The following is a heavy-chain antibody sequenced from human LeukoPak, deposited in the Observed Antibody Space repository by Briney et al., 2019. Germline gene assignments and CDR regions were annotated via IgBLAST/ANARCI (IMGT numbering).Heavy chain of an antibody. J-gene: IGHJ3*02. CDR3: ARVRDGYNDAYDI. V-gene: IGHV1-46*01. CDR1: GYTFTDYN. Sequence: ASVKVSCKTSGYTFTDYNLHWVRQAPGQRLEWMGIIKPSGGDTSYAQTFQGRVFMTRDTSTSTVYMELSSLKSEDTAVYYCARVRDGYNDAYDIWGQGTMVTVSS. CDR2: IKPSGGDT. D-gene: IGHD5-24*01.